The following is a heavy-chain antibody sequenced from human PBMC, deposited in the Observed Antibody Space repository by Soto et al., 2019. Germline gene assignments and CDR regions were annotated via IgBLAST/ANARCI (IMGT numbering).Heavy chain of an antibody. CDR1: GSTFSSYT. J-gene: IGHJ6*02. V-gene: IGHV1-69*02. Sequence: QVQLVQSGAEMKRPGSSVKVSCQASGSTFSSYTVSWVRQAPGQGLEWMGRIIPVLGVTNYAQKFKGRVTITADKSKTTAYLELSRLRSGDTAVYYCARRRYCGADCYSKYYYGMDVWGQGTTVTVSS. CDR3: ARRRYCGADCYSKYYYGMDV. CDR2: IIPVLGVT. D-gene: IGHD2-21*02.